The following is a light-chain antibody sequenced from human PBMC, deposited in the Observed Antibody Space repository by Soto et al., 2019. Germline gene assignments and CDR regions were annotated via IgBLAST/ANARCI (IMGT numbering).Light chain of an antibody. Sequence: QSALTQPASVSGSPGQSITISCTGTSSDVGGYNYVSWYQQHPGKAPKLMIYDVTNRPSGVSNRFSGSKSGNTASLTISGLQVEDEADYYCSSYTSSPTLFVFGGGTKVTVL. CDR1: SSDVGGYNY. V-gene: IGLV2-14*01. CDR3: SSYTSSPTLFV. J-gene: IGLJ2*01. CDR2: DVT.